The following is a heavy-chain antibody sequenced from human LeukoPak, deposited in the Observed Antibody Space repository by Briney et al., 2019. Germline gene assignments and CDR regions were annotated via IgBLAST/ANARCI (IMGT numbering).Heavy chain of an antibody. CDR1: GGSISSYY. CDR2: VYNSGST. D-gene: IGHD3-10*01. J-gene: IGHJ4*02. V-gene: IGHV4-59*08. Sequence: SETLSLTCTVPGGSISSYYWSWIRQPPGKGLEWIAYVYNSGSTNYNPSLKSRVTISVDTSKNQFSLDLFTVTAADTAVYYCARHLVYGSGTQPYFDYWGQGTLVTVSS. CDR3: ARHLVYGSGTQPYFDY.